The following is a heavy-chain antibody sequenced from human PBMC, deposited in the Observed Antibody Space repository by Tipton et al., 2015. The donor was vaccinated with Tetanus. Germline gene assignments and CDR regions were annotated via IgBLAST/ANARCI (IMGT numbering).Heavy chain of an antibody. Sequence: QLVQSGAGVKKPGESLKISCQASGYTFTNAWIGWVRQMPGKGLEWMGVIYPGDSSTIYSPSFQGLVTISVDKSINTTYLRWTSLKASDSAMYYCTRRLGPFTGDQIWHFDLWGRGTQVTVSS. J-gene: IGHJ2*01. CDR3: TRRLGPFTGDQIWHFDL. CDR2: IYPGDSST. V-gene: IGHV5-51*01. CDR1: GYTFTNAW. D-gene: IGHD7-27*01.